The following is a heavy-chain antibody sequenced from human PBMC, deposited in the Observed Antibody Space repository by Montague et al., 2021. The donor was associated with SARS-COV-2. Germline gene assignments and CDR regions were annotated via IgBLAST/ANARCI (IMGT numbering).Heavy chain of an antibody. CDR1: GFTFSSYN. D-gene: IGHD6-19*01. CDR3: ARDSRSSGLPFY. CDR2: INNDNTAP. V-gene: IGHV3-48*04. Sequence: SLRLSCAASGFTFSSYNMQLVRQAPGKGLEWLSYINNDNTAPYYXYSXKGRFTISRDNAKNSLYLQMSSLRAEDAAVYYCARDSRSSGLPFYWGQGTLVIVSS. J-gene: IGHJ4*02.